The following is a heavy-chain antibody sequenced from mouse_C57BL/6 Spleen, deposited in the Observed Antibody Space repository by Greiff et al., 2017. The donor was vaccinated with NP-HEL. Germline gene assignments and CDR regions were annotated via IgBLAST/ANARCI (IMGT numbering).Heavy chain of an antibody. CDR2: ISSGGSYT. CDR1: GFTFSSYG. CDR3: ARVYYGSSSWFAY. V-gene: IGHV5-6*01. J-gene: IGHJ3*01. Sequence: EVKLMESGGDLVKPGGSLKLSCAASGFTFSSYGMSWVRQTPDKRLEWVATISSGGSYTYYPDSVKGRFTISRDNAKNTLYLQMSSLKSEDTAMYYCARVYYGSSSWFAYWGQGTLVTVSA. D-gene: IGHD1-1*01.